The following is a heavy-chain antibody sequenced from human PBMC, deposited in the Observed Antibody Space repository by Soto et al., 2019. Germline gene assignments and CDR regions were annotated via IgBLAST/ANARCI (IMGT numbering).Heavy chain of an antibody. CDR1: GDSMSSGSYY. J-gene: IGHJ4*02. Sequence: SDTLSLTCSVSGDSMSSGSYYWSWIRQHPGKGLEWIGYIYNSGATYYNPSLKSRVTISVDTSKNQFSLKLSSVTAADTAVYYCARDADGGGYCYNYWGQGTMVTVS. V-gene: IGHV4-31*03. CDR3: ARDADGGGYCYNY. CDR2: IYNSGAT. D-gene: IGHD2-21*01.